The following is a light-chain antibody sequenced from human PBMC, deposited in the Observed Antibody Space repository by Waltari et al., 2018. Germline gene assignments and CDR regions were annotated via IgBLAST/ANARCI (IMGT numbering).Light chain of an antibody. CDR2: GAS. CDR3: QQDNNWPPGT. Sequence: ETVVTQSPATLSVSPGERATLSCRTSQTIGRSLAWYQQKPGQAPRLVIYGASIRATGIPPRFSGSGSETEFALTISGLQSEDFAVYYCQQDNNWPPGTFGQGTKVEI. V-gene: IGKV3-15*01. CDR1: QTIGRS. J-gene: IGKJ1*01.